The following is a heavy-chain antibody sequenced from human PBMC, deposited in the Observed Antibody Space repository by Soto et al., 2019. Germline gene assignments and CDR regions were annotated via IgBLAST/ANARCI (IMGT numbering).Heavy chain of an antibody. D-gene: IGHD1-7*01. Sequence: GGSLRLSCAASRFTSSSYWMSCVSQAPGKGLEWVANIKQEGSEKNYVDSVKGRVTTSRDNAKNSMYLQMNSLRAEDTTVYYGASVEGITGNTLSLDYYGMDVWGQGTTVTVSS. CDR1: RFTSSSYW. CDR3: ASVEGITGNTLSLDYYGMDV. CDR2: IKQEGSEK. V-gene: IGHV3-7*01. J-gene: IGHJ6*02.